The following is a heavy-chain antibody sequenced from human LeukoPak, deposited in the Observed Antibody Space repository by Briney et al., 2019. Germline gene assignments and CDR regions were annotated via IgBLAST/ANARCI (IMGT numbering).Heavy chain of an antibody. V-gene: IGHV3-11*01. D-gene: IGHD6-19*01. Sequence: PGGSLRLSCAASGFTFSDYYMSWIRQAPGKGLEWVSYISSSGSTIYYADSVKGRLTISRDNAKNSLYLQMNSLRAEDTAVYYCAKDDGGSIAVAGQFDYWGQGTLVTVSS. CDR3: AKDDGGSIAVAGQFDY. J-gene: IGHJ4*02. CDR2: ISSSGSTI. CDR1: GFTFSDYY.